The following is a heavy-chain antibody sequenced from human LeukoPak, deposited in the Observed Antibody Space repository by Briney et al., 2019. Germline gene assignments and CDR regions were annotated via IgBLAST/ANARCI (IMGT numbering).Heavy chain of an antibody. Sequence: SETLSLTCTVSGGSISSYYWSWIRKPPGKGLEWIGYIYYSGSTNYNPSLKSRVTISVDTSKNQFSLKLSSVTAADTAVYYCARSDYSGSYFFDYWGQGTLVTVSS. V-gene: IGHV4-59*08. CDR1: GGSISSYY. J-gene: IGHJ4*02. CDR2: IYYSGST. D-gene: IGHD1-26*01. CDR3: ARSDYSGSYFFDY.